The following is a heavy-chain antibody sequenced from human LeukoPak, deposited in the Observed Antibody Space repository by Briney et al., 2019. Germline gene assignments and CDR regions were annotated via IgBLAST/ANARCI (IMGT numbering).Heavy chain of an antibody. J-gene: IGHJ4*02. CDR2: IYHSGST. D-gene: IGHD3-9*01. Sequence: PSETLSLPCTVSGGSISSGGYYWSWIRQPPGKGLEWIGYIYHSGSTYYNPSLKSRVTISVDRSKNQFSLKLSSVTAADTAVYYCARSNLTGYLTYYFDYWGQGTLVTVSS. CDR3: ARSNLTGYLTYYFDY. CDR1: GGSISSGGYY. V-gene: IGHV4-30-2*01.